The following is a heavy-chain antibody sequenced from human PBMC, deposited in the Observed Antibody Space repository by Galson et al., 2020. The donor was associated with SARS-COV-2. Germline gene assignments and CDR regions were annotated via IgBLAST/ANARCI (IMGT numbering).Heavy chain of an antibody. CDR3: ARSLGYYGMDV. CDR2: IWYDGSNK. Sequence: GESLKISCAASGFTFSSYGMHWVRQAPGKGLEWVAVIWYDGSNKYYADSVKGRFTISRDNSKNTLYLQMNSLRAEDTAVYYCARSLGYYGMDVWGQGTTVTVSS. J-gene: IGHJ6*02. CDR1: GFTFSSYG. V-gene: IGHV3-33*01.